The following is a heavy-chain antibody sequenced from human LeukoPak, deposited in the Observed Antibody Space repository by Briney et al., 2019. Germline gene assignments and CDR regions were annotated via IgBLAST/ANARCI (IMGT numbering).Heavy chain of an antibody. D-gene: IGHD6-13*01. CDR2: INPNSGVT. Sequence: ASVKVSCKASGYTFTGYYMHWVRQAPGQGLEWMGWINPNSGVTNYVQKFQDRVTITRDTSISTAYMELSRLTSDDTAVYYCARESSYSSHWNFWGQGTLVTVSS. V-gene: IGHV1-2*02. CDR1: GYTFTGYY. J-gene: IGHJ4*01. CDR3: ARESSYSSHWNF.